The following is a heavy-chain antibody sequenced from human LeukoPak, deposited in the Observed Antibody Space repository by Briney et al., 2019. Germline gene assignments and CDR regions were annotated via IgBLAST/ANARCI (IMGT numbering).Heavy chain of an antibody. D-gene: IGHD6-13*01. CDR2: INYSRDT. V-gene: IGHV4-59*11. CDR3: ARGGASSQPFDY. J-gene: IGHJ4*02. Sequence: PSETLSLTCTVSGGSISGHYWSWIRQSPGMGLEWIAFINYSRDTNYNPSLTSRATISVDTSKNHFSLRLSSVTAADTAVYYCARGGASSQPFDYWGQGTQVTVSS. CDR1: GGSISGHY.